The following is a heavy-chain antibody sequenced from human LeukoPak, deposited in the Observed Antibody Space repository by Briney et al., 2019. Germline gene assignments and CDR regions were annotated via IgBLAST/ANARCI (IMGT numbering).Heavy chain of an antibody. CDR1: GFTFSSYS. D-gene: IGHD3-22*01. Sequence: PGGSLRLSCAASGFTFSSYSMNWVRQAPGKGLEWLSSISSSSTYIYYADSVKGRFTVSRDNAKNSLYLQMNSLRAEDTAVYYCARGGSPYYDSSGGAFDIWGQGTMVTVSS. V-gene: IGHV3-21*04. J-gene: IGHJ3*02. CDR2: ISSSSTYI. CDR3: ARGGSPYYDSSGGAFDI.